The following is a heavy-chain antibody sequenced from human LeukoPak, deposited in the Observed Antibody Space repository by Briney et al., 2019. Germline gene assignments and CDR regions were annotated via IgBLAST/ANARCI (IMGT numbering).Heavy chain of an antibody. CDR2: IGIADDT. D-gene: IGHD5/OR15-5a*01. Sequence: PGGSLRLSCAASGFTYSNYDMHWVRQGPGGGLEWVSAIGIADDTHYADSVKGRFTISRENARNSLYLQINSLRGGDTAVYYCVRGGIRVSGIDAFDIWGQGTAVTVSS. CDR3: VRGGIRVSGIDAFDI. V-gene: IGHV3-13*01. CDR1: GFTYSNYD. J-gene: IGHJ3*02.